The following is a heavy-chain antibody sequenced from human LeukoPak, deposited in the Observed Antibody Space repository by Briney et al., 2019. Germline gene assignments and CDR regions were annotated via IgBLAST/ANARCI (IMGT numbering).Heavy chain of an antibody. CDR1: GYIFTGHY. D-gene: IGHD6-19*01. V-gene: IGHV1-2*02. Sequence: ASVKVSCEASGYIFTGHYMHWARQAPGQGLEWMGWINPKSGDTNSAQNFQGRVTMTRDTSITTLYMELSRLRRDDTAVYYCAREGWDRRDTAAFDYWGQGTLVTVSS. CDR2: INPKSGDT. J-gene: IGHJ4*02. CDR3: AREGWDRRDTAAFDY.